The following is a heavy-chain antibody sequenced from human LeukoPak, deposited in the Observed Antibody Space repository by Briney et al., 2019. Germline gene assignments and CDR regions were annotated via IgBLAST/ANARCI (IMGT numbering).Heavy chain of an antibody. CDR1: GFTFSSYG. V-gene: IGHV3-30*18. CDR2: ISYDGSNK. Sequence: GGSLRLSCAASGFTFSSYGMHWVRQAPGKGLEWVAVISYDGSNKYCADSVKGRFTISRDNSKNTLYLQMNSLRAEDTAVYYCANAREAPVWGQGTLVTVSS. J-gene: IGHJ4*02. D-gene: IGHD5-24*01. CDR3: ANAREAPV.